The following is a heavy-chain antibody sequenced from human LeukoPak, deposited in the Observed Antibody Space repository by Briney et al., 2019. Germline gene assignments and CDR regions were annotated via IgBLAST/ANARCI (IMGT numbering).Heavy chain of an antibody. D-gene: IGHD6-19*01. V-gene: IGHV3-23*01. J-gene: IGHJ6*03. CDR1: GFTFSSYA. CDR3: AKEGRNSSGWSSGESDYHMDV. Sequence: GGSLRLSRVASGFTFSSYAMSWGPQAPGKGWGWGSAISGGGGSTYYADSVKGRFTISRDNSKNTLYLQMNSMRAAVTAVYYCAKEGRNSSGWSSGESDYHMDVRGKGTTVTVSS. CDR2: ISGGGGST.